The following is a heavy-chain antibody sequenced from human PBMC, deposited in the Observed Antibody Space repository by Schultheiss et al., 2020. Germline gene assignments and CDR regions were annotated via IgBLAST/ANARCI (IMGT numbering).Heavy chain of an antibody. V-gene: IGHV3-53*04. CDR3: AKGPGNGWYYLDY. J-gene: IGHJ4*02. D-gene: IGHD6-19*01. CDR2: IYSGGST. CDR1: GFTVSSNY. Sequence: GGSLRLSCAASGFTVSSNYMSWVRQAPGKGLEWVSVIYSGGSTYYADSVKGRFTISRHNSKNTLHLQMNSLRAEDTAVYYCAKGPGNGWYYLDYWGQGTLVTVSS.